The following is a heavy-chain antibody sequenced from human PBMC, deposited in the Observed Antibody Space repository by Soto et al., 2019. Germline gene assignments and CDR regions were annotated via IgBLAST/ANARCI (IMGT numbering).Heavy chain of an antibody. J-gene: IGHJ2*01. CDR1: GYIFNNYG. CDR3: ARCDCSVSSCFTCWHFDL. D-gene: IGHD6-19*01. V-gene: IGHV1-18*01. CDR2: VSPYVGKT. Sequence: QGQLVQSGAEVRKPGASVKVSCQASGYIFNNYGLSWVRQVPGQGLEWVGWVSPYVGKTDYATKFRDRVTMTTDPTTTTAYMELRSLTSDDSALSYGARCDCSVSSCFTCWHFDLWGRGTLVSISS.